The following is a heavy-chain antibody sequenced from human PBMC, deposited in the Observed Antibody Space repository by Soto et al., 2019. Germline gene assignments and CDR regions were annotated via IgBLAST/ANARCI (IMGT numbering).Heavy chain of an antibody. V-gene: IGHV3-33*01. CDR1: GFTFSSYG. J-gene: IGHJ1*01. Sequence: QVQLVESGGGVVQPGRSLRLSCAASGFTFSSYGMHWVRQAPGKGLEWVAVIWYDGSNKYYADSVKGRFTISRDNSKNTLYLQMNSLIAEDTAVYYCARDDSSSWFEYFQHWGKGTLVTVSS. CDR3: ARDDSSSWFEYFQH. D-gene: IGHD6-13*01. CDR2: IWYDGSNK.